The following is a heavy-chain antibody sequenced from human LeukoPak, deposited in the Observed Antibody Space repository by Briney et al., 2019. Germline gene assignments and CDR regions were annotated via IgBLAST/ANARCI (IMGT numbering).Heavy chain of an antibody. CDR1: GGSISSSSAY. CDR2: IYYSKNT. D-gene: IGHD5-18*01. CDR3: VSPRGFSYGYFDY. V-gene: IGHV4-39*01. Sequence: PSETLSLTCTVSGGSISSSSAYWGWIRQPPGKGLEWIGTIYYSKNTYYNPSLKSRVTISADTSKNQFSLTLGSVSATDAAVYYCVSPRGFSYGYFDYWGQGTLVTVSS. J-gene: IGHJ4*02.